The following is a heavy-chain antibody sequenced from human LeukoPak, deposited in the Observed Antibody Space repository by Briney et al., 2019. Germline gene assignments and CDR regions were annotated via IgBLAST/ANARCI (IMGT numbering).Heavy chain of an antibody. CDR1: GFTFSSYS. D-gene: IGHD1-1*01. CDR3: ARDRPPRALNWNAVDY. Sequence: PGGSLRLSCAASGFTFSSYSMNWVRQAPGKGLEWVSSISSSSSYIYYADSVKGRFTISRDNAKNSLYLQMNSLRAEDTAVYYCARDRPPRALNWNAVDYWGQGTLVTVSS. CDR2: ISSSSSYI. V-gene: IGHV3-21*01. J-gene: IGHJ4*02.